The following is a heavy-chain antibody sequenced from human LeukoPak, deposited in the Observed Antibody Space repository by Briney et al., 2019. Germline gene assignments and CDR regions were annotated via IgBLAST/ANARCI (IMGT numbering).Heavy chain of an antibody. Sequence: GESLKISCKGSGYSFTSYWIGWVRQMPGKGLEWMGIIYPGDSDTGYSQSFQGQVTISADKSITTAYLQWGSLKASDTAMYYCARLREGGYDQYFDYWGQGTLVTVSS. CDR2: IYPGDSDT. V-gene: IGHV5-51*01. D-gene: IGHD5-12*01. CDR3: ARLREGGYDQYFDY. J-gene: IGHJ4*02. CDR1: GYSFTSYW.